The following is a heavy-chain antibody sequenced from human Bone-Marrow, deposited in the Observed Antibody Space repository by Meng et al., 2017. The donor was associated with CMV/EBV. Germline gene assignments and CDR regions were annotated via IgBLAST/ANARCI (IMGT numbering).Heavy chain of an antibody. CDR1: GYIFTNYW. CDR2: IYPGDSDA. Sequence: KVSCKGSGYIFTNYWIGWVRQIPGKGLEWMGIIYPGDSDARYSPSFQGQVTISADKSISTAYLQWNSLKASDTAMYYCARHRTPGGVTRGFEDWGRGPLVNGSS. D-gene: IGHD2-21*02. J-gene: IGHJ4*02. V-gene: IGHV5-51*01. CDR3: ARHRTPGGVTRGFED.